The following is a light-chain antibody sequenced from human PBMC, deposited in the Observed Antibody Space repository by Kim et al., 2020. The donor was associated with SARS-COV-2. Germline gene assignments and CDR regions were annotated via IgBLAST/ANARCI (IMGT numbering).Light chain of an antibody. CDR1: SSNIGSNT. CDR2: SNN. J-gene: IGLJ2*01. Sequence: QLVLTQPPSASGTPGLKVTISYSGSSSNIGSNTVNWYQHVPGTAPKLLIYSNNQRPSGVPDRFSGSKSGTSASLAISGLQSDDEADYYCAVWDESLNGFVAFGGGTQLTVL. CDR3: AVWDESLNGFVA. V-gene: IGLV1-44*01.